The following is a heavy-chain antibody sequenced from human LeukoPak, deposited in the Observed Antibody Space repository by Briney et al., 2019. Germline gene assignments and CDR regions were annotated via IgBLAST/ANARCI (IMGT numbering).Heavy chain of an antibody. Sequence: PSETLSLTCTVSGGSISSYYWSWIRQPAGKGLEWIGRIYTSGSTNYNPSLKSRVTMSVDTSKNQFSLKLSSVTAADTAVYYCARGDWGANCSGGSCYSEAQLGYYYMDVWGKGTTVTVSS. CDR1: GGSISSYY. D-gene: IGHD2-15*01. CDR2: IYTSGST. J-gene: IGHJ6*03. CDR3: ARGDWGANCSGGSCYSEAQLGYYYMDV. V-gene: IGHV4-4*07.